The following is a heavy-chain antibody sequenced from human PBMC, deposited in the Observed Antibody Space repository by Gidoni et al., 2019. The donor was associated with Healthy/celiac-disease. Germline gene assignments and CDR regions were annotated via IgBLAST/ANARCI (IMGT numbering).Heavy chain of an antibody. J-gene: IGHJ4*02. CDR3: ARGYSGWYIFDY. D-gene: IGHD6-19*01. CDR2: IYYSGST. V-gene: IGHV4-59*01. CDR1: GGSISSYY. Sequence: QVQLQESGPGLVKPSETLSLTCPVSGGSISSYYWSWIRQPPGKGLEWIGYIYYSGSTNYNPSLKSRVTISVDTSKNQFSLKLSSVTAADTAVYYCARGYSGWYIFDYWGQGTLVTVSS.